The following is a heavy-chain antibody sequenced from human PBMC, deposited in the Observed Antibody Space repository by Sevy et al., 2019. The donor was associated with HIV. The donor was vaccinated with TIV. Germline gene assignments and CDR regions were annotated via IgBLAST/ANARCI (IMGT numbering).Heavy chain of an antibody. CDR2: IRSKAYGGTT. J-gene: IGHJ6*02. CDR1: GFTFGDYA. Sequence: GGSLRLSCTASGFTFGDYAMSWVRQAPGKGLEWVGFIRSKAYGGTTEYAASVKGRFTMSRDDSKSIAYLQMNSLKTEDTAVYYCNGNRRDYYYYYGMDVWGQGTTVTVSS. V-gene: IGHV3-49*04. CDR3: NGNRRDYYYYYGMDV. D-gene: IGHD4-17*01.